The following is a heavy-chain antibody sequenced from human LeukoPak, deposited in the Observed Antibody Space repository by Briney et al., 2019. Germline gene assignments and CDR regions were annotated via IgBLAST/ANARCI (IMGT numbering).Heavy chain of an antibody. V-gene: IGHV3-21*06. CDR3: ASFRTSSTGAFDY. D-gene: IGHD2-2*01. CDR2: ITSSSSRI. Sequence: GGSLRLSCEASGFTFSTYSMNWVRQAPGKGLEWISSITSSSSRIYHADSVRGRFTISRDNAKNTLYLQMNSLTAEDTALYYCASFRTSSTGAFDYWGQGTLVTVSS. J-gene: IGHJ4*02. CDR1: GFTFSTYS.